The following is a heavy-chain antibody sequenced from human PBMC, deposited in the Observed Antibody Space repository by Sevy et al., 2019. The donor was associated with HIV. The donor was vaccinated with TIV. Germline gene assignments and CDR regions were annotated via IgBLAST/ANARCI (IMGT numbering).Heavy chain of an antibody. V-gene: IGHV3-30*18. CDR2: ISYDGSNK. D-gene: IGHD3-9*01. Sequence: GGSLRLSCAASGFTFSSYGMYWVRQAPGKGLEWVAVISYDGSNKYYADSVKGRFTISRDNSKNTLYLQMNSLRAEDTAVYYCAKDETYYDILTGYYPYYYYGMDVWGQGTTVTVSS. CDR3: AKDETYYDILTGYYPYYYYGMDV. CDR1: GFTFSSYG. J-gene: IGHJ6*02.